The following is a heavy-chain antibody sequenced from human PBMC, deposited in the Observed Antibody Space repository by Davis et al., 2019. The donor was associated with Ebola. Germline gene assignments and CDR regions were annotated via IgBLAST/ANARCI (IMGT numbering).Heavy chain of an antibody. D-gene: IGHD2-2*02. J-gene: IGHJ6*02. CDR1: GFTFSNYA. CDR3: ARLDCTSTSCYTGNYYYYYGVDV. Sequence: GESLKISCAASGFTFSNYAMSWVRQAPGKGLEWVSTISGSGTFTYYADSVKGQFTISRDNSKNTLYLHMNSLRAEDTAVYYCARLDCTSTSCYTGNYYYYYGVDVWGQGTTVTASS. CDR2: ISGSGTFT. V-gene: IGHV3-23*01.